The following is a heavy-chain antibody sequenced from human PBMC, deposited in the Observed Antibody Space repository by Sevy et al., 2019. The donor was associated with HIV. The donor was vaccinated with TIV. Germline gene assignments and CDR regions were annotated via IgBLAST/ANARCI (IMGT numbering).Heavy chain of an antibody. CDR3: ARDFLTGDRREAFDI. J-gene: IGHJ3*02. V-gene: IGHV3-21*06. CDR2: VTPGTDI. D-gene: IGHD7-27*01. Sequence: GGSLRLSCAASGFTLSGYSISWVRQAPGKGLEWVSSVTPGTDIYYGDSVWGRFTASRDNAKNSVYLQMNSLRDEDTAVYYCARDFLTGDRREAFDIWGQGTKVTVSS. CDR1: GFTLSGYS.